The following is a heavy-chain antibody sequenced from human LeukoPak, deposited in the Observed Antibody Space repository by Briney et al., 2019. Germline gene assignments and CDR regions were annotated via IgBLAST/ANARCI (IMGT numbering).Heavy chain of an antibody. CDR1: GGTFSSYA. CDR2: IIPIFGTA. CDR3: AREPYYYGSGSYYSYYYYYMDV. V-gene: IGHV1-69*13. Sequence: SVKVSCKASGGTFSSYAISWVRQAPGQGLEWMGGIIPIFGTANYAQKFQGGVTITADESTSTAYMELRSLRSDDTAVYYCAREPYYYGSGSYYSYYYYYMDVWGKGTTVTISS. D-gene: IGHD3-10*01. J-gene: IGHJ6*03.